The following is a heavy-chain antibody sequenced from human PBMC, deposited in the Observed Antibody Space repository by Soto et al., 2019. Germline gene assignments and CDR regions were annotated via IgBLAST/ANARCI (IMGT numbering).Heavy chain of an antibody. CDR3: ARESSTGGSSVNWFDP. CDR1: GYTFTGYY. D-gene: IGHD6-6*01. J-gene: IGHJ5*02. CDR2: INPNSGGT. Sequence: AASVKVSCKAYGYTFTGYYMHWVRQAPGQGLEWLGWINPNSGGTNYAQKVQGWVTMTSDSSISTAYMELSRLRSDDTAVYYCARESSTGGSSVNWFDPWGQGTLVTVS. V-gene: IGHV1-2*04.